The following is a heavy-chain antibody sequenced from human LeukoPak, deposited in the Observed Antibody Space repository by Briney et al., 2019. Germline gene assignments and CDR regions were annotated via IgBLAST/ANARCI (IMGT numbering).Heavy chain of an antibody. CDR1: GGSFSGYY. Sequence: SETLSLTCAVYGGSFSGYYWSWIRQPPGKGLEWSGEINHSGSTNYNPSLKSRVTISVDTSKNQFSLKLSSVTAADTAVYYCARALRWLQFPGWFDPWGQGTLVTVSS. J-gene: IGHJ5*02. CDR3: ARALRWLQFPGWFDP. D-gene: IGHD5-24*01. V-gene: IGHV4-34*01. CDR2: INHSGST.